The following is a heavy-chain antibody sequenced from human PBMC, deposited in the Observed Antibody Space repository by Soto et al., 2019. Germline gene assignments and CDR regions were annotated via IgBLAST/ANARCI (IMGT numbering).Heavy chain of an antibody. CDR2: ISAYNGNT. J-gene: IGHJ3*02. CDR3: ASHYVSSGYDVFDI. CDR1: GYTFTSYG. D-gene: IGHD3-22*01. Sequence: ASVKVSCKASGYTFTSYGISWVRQAPGQGLEWMGWISAYNGNTNYAQKLQGRVTMTTDTSTSTAYMELRSLRSDDTAVYYCASHYVSSGYDVFDIWGKGTMVPVSS. V-gene: IGHV1-18*01.